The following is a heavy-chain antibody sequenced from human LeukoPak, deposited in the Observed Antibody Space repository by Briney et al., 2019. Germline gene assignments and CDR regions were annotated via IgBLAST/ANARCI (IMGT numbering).Heavy chain of an antibody. V-gene: IGHV4-59*01. D-gene: IGHD5-18*01. CDR2: IYYSGST. Sequence: SETLSLTCTVSGGSISSYYWSWIRQPPGKGLEWIGYIYYSGSTNYNPSLKSRVTISVDTSKNQFSLKLSSVTAADTAVYYCATYTASYYYYGMDVWGQGTTVTVSS. J-gene: IGHJ6*02. CDR3: ATYTASYYYYGMDV. CDR1: GGSISSYY.